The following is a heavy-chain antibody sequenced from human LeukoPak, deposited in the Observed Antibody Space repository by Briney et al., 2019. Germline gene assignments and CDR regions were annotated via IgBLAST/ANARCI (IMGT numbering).Heavy chain of an antibody. CDR3: ARSSITIFGGYYFDY. CDR2: INPNSGGT. Sequence: GASVKVSCKASGYTFTGYYMHWVRQAPGQGLEWMGWINPNSGGTNYAQKFQGRVTMTRDTSISTAYMELSRLRSDDTAVYYCARSSITIFGGYYFDYWGQGTLVTVSS. V-gene: IGHV1-2*02. CDR1: GYTFTGYY. D-gene: IGHD3-3*01. J-gene: IGHJ4*02.